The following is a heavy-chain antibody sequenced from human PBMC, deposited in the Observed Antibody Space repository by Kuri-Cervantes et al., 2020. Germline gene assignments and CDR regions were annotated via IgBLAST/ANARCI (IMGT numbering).Heavy chain of an antibody. V-gene: IGHV1-69*05. D-gene: IGHD3-16*02. J-gene: IGHJ3*02. CDR2: IIPIFGTA. CDR3: AREYVWGSYRPPVGRAFDI. Sequence: SVKVSCKASGGTFSSYAISWVRQAPGQGLEWMGGIIPIFGTANYAQKFQGRVTITTDESTSTAYMELSSLRSEDTAVYYCAREYVWGSYRPPVGRAFDIWGQGTMVTVSS. CDR1: GGTFSSYA.